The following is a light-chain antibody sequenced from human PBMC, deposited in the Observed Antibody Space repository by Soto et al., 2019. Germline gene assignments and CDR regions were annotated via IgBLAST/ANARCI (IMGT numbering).Light chain of an antibody. J-gene: IGLJ2*01. V-gene: IGLV1-44*01. CDR1: SSNIGSHT. CDR3: AAWDGSLNGVV. CDR2: SSN. Sequence: QPVLTQPPSASGTPGQRVTISCSGSSSNIGSHTVNWYQQLPGTAPKLLVYSSNQRPSGLPDRFSGSKSGTSASLAISGLQSEDEADYYCAAWDGSLNGVVFGGGTKVTVL.